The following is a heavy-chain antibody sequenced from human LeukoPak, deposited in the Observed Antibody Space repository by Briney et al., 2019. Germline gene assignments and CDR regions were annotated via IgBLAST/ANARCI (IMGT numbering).Heavy chain of an antibody. CDR3: ARDPRGPTGYDSPGRDSFDY. D-gene: IGHD3-22*01. J-gene: IGHJ4*02. V-gene: IGHV3-30*04. Sequence: PGRSLRLSCAASGFPFSSYSMHWVRQAPGKGLEWVAVVLYDGSMKYYADSVKGRFTISRDNSENTVWLHMSSLGPEDTAVYFCARDPRGPTGYDSPGRDSFDYWGQGTLVTVSS. CDR1: GFPFSSYS. CDR2: VLYDGSMK.